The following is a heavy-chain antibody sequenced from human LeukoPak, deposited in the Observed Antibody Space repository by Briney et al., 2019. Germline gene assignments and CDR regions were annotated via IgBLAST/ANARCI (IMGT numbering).Heavy chain of an antibody. V-gene: IGHV3-74*01. D-gene: IGHD6-19*01. CDR1: GFTFSDYW. CDR3: ARASSGWSIDS. Sequence: HPGGSLRLSCAASGFTFSDYWMHWVRQAPGKGLVWVSRINSDGSSTTYADSVKGRFTISRDNAKSTLFLQMRSLTAEDTAVYYCARASSGWSIDSWGQGTLVTVSS. J-gene: IGHJ4*02. CDR2: INSDGSST.